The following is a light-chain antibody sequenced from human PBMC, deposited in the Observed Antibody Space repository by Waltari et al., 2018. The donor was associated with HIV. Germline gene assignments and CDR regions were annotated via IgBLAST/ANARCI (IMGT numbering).Light chain of an antibody. J-gene: IGKJ4*01. CDR2: WAS. Sequence: DIVMTQSPASLTLSLGARVTINCKSSRSILYSSNNKNYLAWYQQKPGQPPKLLIYWASTRESGVPDRFSGSGSGTNFTLTISGLQTEDLAVYYCQQYFSSPLTFGGGTRVEIK. V-gene: IGKV4-1*01. CDR3: QQYFSSPLT. CDR1: RSILYSSNNKNY.